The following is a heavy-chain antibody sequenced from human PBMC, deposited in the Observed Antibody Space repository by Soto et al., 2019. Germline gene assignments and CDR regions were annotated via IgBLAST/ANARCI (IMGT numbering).Heavy chain of an antibody. Sequence: GASVKVSCKASGYTFTNYAMHWVRQVPGQRLEWMGWINAGNGNTKYSQQFQGRVTITRDTSASTAYMELSSLRSEDTAVYYCAIAYYDILTGHYRSHEYDAFDSWGQGTMVTVAS. CDR3: AIAYYDILTGHYRSHEYDAFDS. CDR1: GYTFTNYA. J-gene: IGHJ3*02. CDR2: INAGNGNT. D-gene: IGHD3-9*01. V-gene: IGHV1-3*01.